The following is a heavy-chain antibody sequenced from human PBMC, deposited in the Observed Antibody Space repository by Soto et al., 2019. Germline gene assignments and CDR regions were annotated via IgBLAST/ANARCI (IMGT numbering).Heavy chain of an antibody. J-gene: IGHJ4*02. CDR3: ASVGGGGLNLIFFFDY. V-gene: IGHV3-30-3*01. D-gene: IGHD3-3*01. Sequence: PGGSLRLSCTASGFSFSSYAMHWVRQAPGKGLEWVASISYGGTNKYYADSVKGRFTISRDNSENTLYLQMNSLRPEDTAVFYCASVGGGGLNLIFFFDYWGRGTLVTFSS. CDR1: GFSFSSYA. CDR2: ISYGGTNK.